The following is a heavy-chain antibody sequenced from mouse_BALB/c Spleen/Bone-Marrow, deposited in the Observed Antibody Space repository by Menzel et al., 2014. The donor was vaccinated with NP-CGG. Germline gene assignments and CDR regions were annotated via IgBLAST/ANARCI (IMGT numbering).Heavy chain of an antibody. CDR1: GFNIKDTY. J-gene: IGHJ4*01. CDR2: IDPANGNT. V-gene: IGHV14-3*02. Sequence: VQLKESGAELVKPGASVKLSRTASGFNIKDTYMHWVKQRPEQGLEWIGRIDPANGNTKYDPKSQGKATITADTSSNTAYLQLSSLTSEDTAVYYCARWEYYAMDYWGQGTSVTVSS. CDR3: ARWEYYAMDY. D-gene: IGHD4-1*01.